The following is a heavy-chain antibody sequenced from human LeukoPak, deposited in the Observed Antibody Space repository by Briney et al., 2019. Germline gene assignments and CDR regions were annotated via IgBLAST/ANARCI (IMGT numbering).Heavy chain of an antibody. Sequence: GASVKVSCKASGYTFTSYGISWVRQAPGQGLEWMGWISAYNGNTNYAQKLQGRVTMTTDTSTSTAYMELRSLRSDDTAVYYCARVEISLSSGWYEGKAYWGQGTLVTVSS. CDR3: ARVEISLSSGWYEGKAY. V-gene: IGHV1-18*01. J-gene: IGHJ4*02. D-gene: IGHD6-19*01. CDR2: ISAYNGNT. CDR1: GYTFTSYG.